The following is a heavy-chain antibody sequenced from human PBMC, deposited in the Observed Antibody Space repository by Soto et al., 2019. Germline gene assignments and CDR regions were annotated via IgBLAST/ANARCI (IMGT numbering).Heavy chain of an antibody. D-gene: IGHD6-13*01. V-gene: IGHV3-30-3*01. J-gene: IGHJ4*02. CDR2: ISYDGSNK. CDR3: ARDPIASAGTVGSYFVY. CDR1: GFTFIGYA. Sequence: PGGSLRLSCAAYGFTFIGYAMHWVRQAPGKGLEWVAVISYDGSNKYYADSEKGRFTISRDNSKNTLYLQMNSLRAEDTAVYYCARDPIASAGTVGSYFVYWGQGTRGTVS.